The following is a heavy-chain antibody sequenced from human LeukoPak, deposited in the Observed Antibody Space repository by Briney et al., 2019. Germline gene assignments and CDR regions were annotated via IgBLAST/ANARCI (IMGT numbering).Heavy chain of an antibody. CDR1: GYTFTSYG. D-gene: IGHD2-15*01. V-gene: IGHV1-18*01. J-gene: IGHJ5*02. Sequence: ASVKVSCKASGYTFTSYGISWVRQAPGQGREWMGWISAYNGNTNYAQKLQGRVTMTTDTSTSTAYMELRSLRSDDTAVYYCARDYCSGGSCYSAWFDPWGQGTLVTVSS. CDR3: ARDYCSGGSCYSAWFDP. CDR2: ISAYNGNT.